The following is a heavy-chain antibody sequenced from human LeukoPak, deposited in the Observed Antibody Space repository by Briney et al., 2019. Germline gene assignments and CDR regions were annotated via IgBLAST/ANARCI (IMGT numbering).Heavy chain of an antibody. V-gene: IGHV4-30-2*02. CDR3: ARYYHDSSGYYLFDY. Sequence: SETLSLTCTVSGGSISSGGYYWSWIRQPPGKGLGWIGYIYHSGSTYYNPSLKSRVTISVDTSKNQFSLKLSSVTAADTAVYYCARYYHDSSGYYLFDYWGQGTLVTVSS. CDR1: GGSISSGGYY. CDR2: IYHSGST. D-gene: IGHD3-22*01. J-gene: IGHJ4*02.